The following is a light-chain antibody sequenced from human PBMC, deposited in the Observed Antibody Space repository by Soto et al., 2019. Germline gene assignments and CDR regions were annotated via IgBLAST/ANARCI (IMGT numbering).Light chain of an antibody. CDR2: WAS. V-gene: IGKV4-1*01. CDR1: QSVLYSSNNKNY. J-gene: IGKJ1*01. Sequence: DIVMTQSPDSLAVSLGERATINCKSSQSVLYSSNNKNYLAWYQQKPGQPPKLLIYWASTRESGVPDRFSGSGSGTDFTLSISSLQAEDVALNYGQKKYSTPTWTFGQGDKVEIK. CDR3: QKKYSTPTWT.